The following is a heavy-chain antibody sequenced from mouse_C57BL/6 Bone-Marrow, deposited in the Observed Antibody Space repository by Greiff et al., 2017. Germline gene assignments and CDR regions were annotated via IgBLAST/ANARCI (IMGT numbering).Heavy chain of an antibody. CDR1: GYTFTSYD. CDR2: IYPRDGSN. D-gene: IGHD1-1*01. CDR3: ARLEFAGSSGDWCFDF. J-gene: IGHJ1*03. V-gene: IGHV1-85*01. Sequence: QVQLQQSGPELVKPGASVKLSCKASGYTFTSYDINWVKQRPGQGLEWIGWIYPRDGSNKYNEKFKGKATLTVDTSSSTAYLELPSLTSEDSAVYFCARLEFAGSSGDWCFDFWGTGTTVTVSS.